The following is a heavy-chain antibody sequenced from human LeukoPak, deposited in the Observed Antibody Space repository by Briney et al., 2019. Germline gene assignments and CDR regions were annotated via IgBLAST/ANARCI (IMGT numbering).Heavy chain of an antibody. J-gene: IGHJ4*02. CDR1: GFTFSSYS. V-gene: IGHV3-21*01. D-gene: IGHD3-3*01. CDR3: ARVATFGVVIGLDY. Sequence: PGGSLRLSCAASGFTFSSYSMNWVRQAPGKGLEWVSSISSSSSYIYYADSVKGRFTISRDNAKNSLYLQMNSLRAEDTAVYYCARVATFGVVIGLDYWGQGTLVTVSS. CDR2: ISSSSSYI.